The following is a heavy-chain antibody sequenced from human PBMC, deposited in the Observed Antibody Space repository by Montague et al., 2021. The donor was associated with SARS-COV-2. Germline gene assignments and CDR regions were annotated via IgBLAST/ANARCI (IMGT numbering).Heavy chain of an antibody. CDR3: ARIRYDILTGYQTLFDY. CDR1: GFSLSTSGMC. J-gene: IGHJ4*02. CDR2: IDWDDDK. D-gene: IGHD3-9*01. V-gene: IGHV2-70*11. Sequence: VKPTQTLTLTCTFSGFSLSTSGMCVSWIRQPPGKALEWLARIDWDDDKYYSTSLKTRLTISKDTSKNQVVLTMTNMDPVGTATYYCARIRYDILTGYQTLFDYWGQGTLVTVSS.